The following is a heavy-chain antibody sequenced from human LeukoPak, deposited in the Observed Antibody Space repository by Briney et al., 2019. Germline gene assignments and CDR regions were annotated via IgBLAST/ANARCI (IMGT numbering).Heavy chain of an antibody. CDR3: ARSGHSSGWYTF. Sequence: ASVKVSCKASGYTFTGYYMHWVRQAPGQGLEWMGWINPNSGGTNYAQKFQGRVTMTRDTSISTAYMELSRPRSDDTAVYYCARSGHSSGWYTFWGQGTLVTVSS. V-gene: IGHV1-2*02. CDR1: GYTFTGYY. J-gene: IGHJ4*02. CDR2: INPNSGGT. D-gene: IGHD6-19*01.